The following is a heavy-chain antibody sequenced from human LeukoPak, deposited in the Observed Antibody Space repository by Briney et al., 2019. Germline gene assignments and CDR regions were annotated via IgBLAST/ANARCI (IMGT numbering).Heavy chain of an antibody. J-gene: IGHJ4*02. D-gene: IGHD3-22*01. CDR2: ISYDGSNK. CDR1: GFTFSSYA. Sequence: GGSLRLSCAASGFTFSSYAMHWVRQAPGKGLEWVAVISYDGSNKYYADSVKGRFTISRDNSKNTLYLQMNSLRAEDTAVYYCAREKGYDSSGYYSYYFDYWGQGTLVTVSS. V-gene: IGHV3-30*04. CDR3: AREKGYDSSGYYSYYFDY.